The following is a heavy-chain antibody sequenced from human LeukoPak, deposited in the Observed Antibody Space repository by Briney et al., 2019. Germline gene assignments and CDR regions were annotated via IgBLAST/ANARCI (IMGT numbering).Heavy chain of an antibody. CDR2: INHSGST. CDR1: GGSFSGYY. D-gene: IGHD2-2*01. Sequence: SETLSLTCAVYGGSFSGYYWSWIRQPPGKGLEWIGEINHSGSTNYNPSLKSRVTISVDTSKNQFSLKLSSVTAADTAVYYCARLIYCSSTSCYWRGKNNWFDPWGQGTLVTVSS. CDR3: ARLIYCSSTSCYWRGKNNWFDP. J-gene: IGHJ5*02. V-gene: IGHV4-34*01.